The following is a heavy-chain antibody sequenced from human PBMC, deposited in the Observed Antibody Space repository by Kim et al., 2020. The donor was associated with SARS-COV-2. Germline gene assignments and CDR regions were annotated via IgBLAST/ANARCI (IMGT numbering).Heavy chain of an antibody. Sequence: YAQKVQGRGTMTRNTSISTAYMELSSLRSEDTAVYYCARGRVTFGGVCDYWGQGTLVTVSS. CDR3: ARGRVTFGGVCDY. D-gene: IGHD3-16*01. J-gene: IGHJ4*02. V-gene: IGHV1-8*01.